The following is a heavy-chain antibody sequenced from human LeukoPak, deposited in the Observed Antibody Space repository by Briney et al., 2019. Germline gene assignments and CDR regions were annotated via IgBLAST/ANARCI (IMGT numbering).Heavy chain of an antibody. Sequence: SETLSLTCAVYGGSFSGYYWSWIRQPPGKGLEWIGEINHSGSTNYNPSLKSRVTISVDTSKNQFSLKLSSVTAADTAVYYCARWYDPWFREYYYYYGMDVWGQGTTVTVSS. CDR1: GGSFSGYY. V-gene: IGHV4-34*01. CDR2: INHSGST. D-gene: IGHD3-10*01. CDR3: ARWYDPWFREYYYYYGMDV. J-gene: IGHJ6*02.